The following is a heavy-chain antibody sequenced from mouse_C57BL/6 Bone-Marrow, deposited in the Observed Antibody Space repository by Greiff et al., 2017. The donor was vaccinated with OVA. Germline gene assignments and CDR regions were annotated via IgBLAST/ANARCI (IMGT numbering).Heavy chain of an antibody. CDR2: IRNKANGYTT. V-gene: IGHV7-3*01. Sequence: EVQVVESGGGLVQPGGSLSLSCAASGFTFTDYYMSWVRQPPGKALEWLGFIRNKANGYTTEYSASVKGRFTISRDNSQSILYLQMNALRAEDSATYYCARFPGSERYFDVWGTGTTVTVSS. J-gene: IGHJ1*03. D-gene: IGHD4-1*01. CDR3: ARFPGSERYFDV. CDR1: GFTFTDYY.